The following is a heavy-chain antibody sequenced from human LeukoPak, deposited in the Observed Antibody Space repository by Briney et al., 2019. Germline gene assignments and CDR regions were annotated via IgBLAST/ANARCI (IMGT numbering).Heavy chain of an antibody. J-gene: IGHJ4*02. V-gene: IGHV3-33*08. CDR3: ARDRRGSSSWSHYFDY. D-gene: IGHD6-13*01. Sequence: GGSLRLSCAASGFTFSSYGMHWVRQAPGKGLEWVAIIWYDGSNQYYADSVKGRFTISRDNSKNTLWLQMNSLRAEDTAVYYCARDRRGSSSWSHYFDYWGQGTLVTVSS. CDR1: GFTFSSYG. CDR2: IWYDGSNQ.